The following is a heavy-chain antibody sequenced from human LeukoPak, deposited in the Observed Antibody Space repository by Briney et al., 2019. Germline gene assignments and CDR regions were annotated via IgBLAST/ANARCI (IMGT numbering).Heavy chain of an antibody. Sequence: TGGSLRLSCAASGFTFSTYWMSWVRQAPGKGLEWVANIKQDGSDKYYVDSVKGRFTISRDNAKNSLYLQMNSLRAEDTAVYYCAREKGSSNYDSWGQGTLVTVSS. V-gene: IGHV3-7*01. D-gene: IGHD4-11*01. CDR2: IKQDGSDK. CDR3: AREKGSSNYDS. J-gene: IGHJ5*01. CDR1: GFTFSTYW.